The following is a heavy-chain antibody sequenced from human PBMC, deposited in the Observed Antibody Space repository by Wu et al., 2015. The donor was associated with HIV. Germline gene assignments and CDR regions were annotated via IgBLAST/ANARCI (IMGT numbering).Heavy chain of an antibody. J-gene: IGHJ4*02. D-gene: IGHD3-9*01. CDR3: ARGNVLRYFDWLPPDY. CDR2: IIPIFGTA. V-gene: IGHV1-69*05. Sequence: QVQLVQSGAEVKKPGSSVKVSCKASGGTFSSYAISWVRQAPGQGLEWMGGIIPIFGTANYAQKFQGRVTITTDESTSTAYMELSSLRSEDTAVYYCARGNVLRYFDWLPPDYWGQGTLVTVSS. CDR1: GGTFSSYA.